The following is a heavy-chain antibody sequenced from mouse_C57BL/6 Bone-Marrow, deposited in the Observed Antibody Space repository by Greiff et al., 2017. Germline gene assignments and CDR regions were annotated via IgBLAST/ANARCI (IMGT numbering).Heavy chain of an antibody. CDR3: ARGGYGGYSLDY. Sequence: QVQLQQPGAELVKPGASVKMFCKASGYTFTSYWITWVKQRPGQGLEWIGDIYPGSGSTYYNEKFKGKATLTVDTSSSTAYLQLSSLTSEDSAVYYCARGGYGGYSLDYWGQGTTVTVSS. D-gene: IGHD3-1*01. J-gene: IGHJ4*01. CDR1: GYTFTSYW. V-gene: IGHV1-55*01. CDR2: IYPGSGST.